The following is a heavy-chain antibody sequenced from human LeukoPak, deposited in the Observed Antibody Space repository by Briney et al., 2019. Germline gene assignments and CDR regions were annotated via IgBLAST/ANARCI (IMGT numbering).Heavy chain of an antibody. CDR1: GGTFSSYA. V-gene: IGHV1-69*01. CDR2: IIPIFGTA. Sequence: GSSVKVSCKASGGTFSSYAIRWVRQAPGQGLEWMGGIIPIFGTANYAQKFQGRVTITADESTSTAYMELSSLRSEDTAVYYCAKEGGVPKTYFASWGQEPWSPSPQ. J-gene: IGHJ4*01. D-gene: IGHD1-1*01. CDR3: AKEGGVPKTYFAS.